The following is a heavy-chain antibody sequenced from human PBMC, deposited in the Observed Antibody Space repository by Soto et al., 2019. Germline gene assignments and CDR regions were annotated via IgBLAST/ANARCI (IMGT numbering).Heavy chain of an antibody. CDR3: AKALVPALTAKFGY. J-gene: IGHJ4*02. CDR2: VTASGGGT. Sequence: GGSLRLSCAASGFIFNNYAMTWVRQAPGKGLEWVSTVTASGGGTFYANSVKGRFTISRDNSRNTLHLQMSSLRVEDTALYYCAKALVPALTAKFGYWGQGTLVTSPQ. D-gene: IGHD5-18*01. V-gene: IGHV3-23*01. CDR1: GFIFNNYA.